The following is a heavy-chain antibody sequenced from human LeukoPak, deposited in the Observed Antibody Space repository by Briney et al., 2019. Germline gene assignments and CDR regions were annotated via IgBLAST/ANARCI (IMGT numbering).Heavy chain of an antibody. CDR1: GFTFSSYS. Sequence: GGSLRLSCAASGFTFSSYSMNWVRQAPGKGLEWVSSISSSSSYIYYADSVKGRFTISRDNAKNSLYLQMNSLRAEDTAVYYCARADYYLEKYCDYWGQGTLVTVSS. CDR2: ISSSSSYI. J-gene: IGHJ4*02. V-gene: IGHV3-21*01. CDR3: ARADYYLEKYCDY. D-gene: IGHD2/OR15-2a*01.